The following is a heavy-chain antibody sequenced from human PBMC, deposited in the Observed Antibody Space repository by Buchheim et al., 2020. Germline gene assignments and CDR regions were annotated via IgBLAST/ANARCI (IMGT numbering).Heavy chain of an antibody. D-gene: IGHD2-15*01. J-gene: IGHJ4*02. Sequence: EVQLVESGGGLVQPGESLRLSCAASGFIFTTYWMNWVRQAPGKGLEWVANINQDGSEKSYVDSVKGRFTISRDNSKNSLYLQMDSLRVEDTAVYYCTNIGYCIGGTCYAWPLDYWGLGTL. CDR1: GFIFTTYW. V-gene: IGHV3-7*01. CDR2: INQDGSEK. CDR3: TNIGYCIGGTCYAWPLDY.